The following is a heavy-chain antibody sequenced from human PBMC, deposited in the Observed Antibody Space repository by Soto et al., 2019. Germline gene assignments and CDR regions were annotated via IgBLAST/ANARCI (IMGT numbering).Heavy chain of an antibody. V-gene: IGHV4-4*02. CDR3: ARVWTTVTNWFDP. Sequence: SETLSLTCAVSGGSISSSNWWSWVRQTPGKGLEWIGEIYHSGSTNYNPSLKSRVTISVDKSKNQFSLKLSSVTAADTAVYYCARVWTTVTNWFDPWGQGTLVTVSS. J-gene: IGHJ5*02. D-gene: IGHD4-17*01. CDR2: IYHSGST. CDR1: GGSISSSNW.